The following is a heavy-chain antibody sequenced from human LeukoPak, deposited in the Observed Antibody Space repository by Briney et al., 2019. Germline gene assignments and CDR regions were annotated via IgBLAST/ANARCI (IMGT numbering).Heavy chain of an antibody. CDR1: GYTFTSYG. Sequence: ASVKVSCKASGYTFTSYGISWVRQAPGQGLEWMGWISAYNGNTNYAQKLQGRVTMTTDTSTSTAYMELRSLRSDDTAVYYCARGHDFWSGSPLFGSDYWGQGTLVTVSS. V-gene: IGHV1-18*01. J-gene: IGHJ4*02. CDR2: ISAYNGNT. D-gene: IGHD3-3*01. CDR3: ARGHDFWSGSPLFGSDY.